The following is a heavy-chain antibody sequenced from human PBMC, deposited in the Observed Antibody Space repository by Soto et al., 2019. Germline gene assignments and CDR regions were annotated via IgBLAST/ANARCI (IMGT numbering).Heavy chain of an antibody. Sequence: PSQTLSLTFAISGDSVSSNSAAWNCIRQSPSRGLEWLGRTYYRSKWYNDYAVSVKSRITINPDTSKNQFSLQLNSVTPEDTAVYYCARGVAARPPGAGGSFDYWGQGTLVTAPQ. CDR3: ARGVAARPPGAGGSFDY. D-gene: IGHD6-6*01. J-gene: IGHJ4*02. CDR1: GDSVSSNSAA. CDR2: TYYRSKWYN. V-gene: IGHV6-1*01.